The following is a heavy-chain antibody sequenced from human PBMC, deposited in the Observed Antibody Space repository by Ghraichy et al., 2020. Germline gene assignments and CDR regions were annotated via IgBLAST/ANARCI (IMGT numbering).Heavy chain of an antibody. Sequence: LSLTCAASGLTFSGYWMHWVRQAPGKGLVWVSRINSDGSSTSYADSVKGRFTISRDNAKNTLYLQMNSLRAEDTAVYYCARDNDSSGRYYVGAFDIWGQGTMVTVSS. V-gene: IGHV3-74*01. CDR3: ARDNDSSGRYYVGAFDI. D-gene: IGHD3-22*01. CDR2: INSDGSST. CDR1: GLTFSGYW. J-gene: IGHJ3*02.